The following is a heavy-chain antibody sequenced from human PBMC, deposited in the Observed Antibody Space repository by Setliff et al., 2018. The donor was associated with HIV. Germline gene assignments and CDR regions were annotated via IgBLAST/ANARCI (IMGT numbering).Heavy chain of an antibody. V-gene: IGHV3-48*03. CDR1: GITLSSYE. CDR2: ISSGGSTI. J-gene: IGHJ4*02. CDR3: ASDTYYYDSSGPY. Sequence: PGGSLRLSCAASGITLSSYEMNWVRQAPGKGLEWVSYISSGGSTIYYADSVKGRFTISRDNAKNSLYLQMNSLRAEDTAVYYCASDTYYYDSSGPYWGQGTLVTVSS. D-gene: IGHD3-22*01.